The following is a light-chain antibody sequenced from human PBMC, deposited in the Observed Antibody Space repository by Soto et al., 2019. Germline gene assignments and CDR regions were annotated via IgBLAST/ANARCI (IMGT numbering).Light chain of an antibody. J-gene: IGKJ1*01. Sequence: DIQMTQSPSSLSASVGDRVTITCRASQSISFYLNWYRQKPGKAPKLLIYTASNVQSGVPSRISGSGSGTDFTPTISSLQPEDFATYYCQQSYNMPRTFGQGTKVDIK. CDR1: QSISFY. CDR3: QQSYNMPRT. CDR2: TAS. V-gene: IGKV1-39*01.